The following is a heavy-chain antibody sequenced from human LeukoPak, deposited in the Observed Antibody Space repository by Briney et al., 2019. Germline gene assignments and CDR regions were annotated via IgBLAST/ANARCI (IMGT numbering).Heavy chain of an antibody. J-gene: IGHJ4*02. CDR3: ARESGSVTSEVDFDY. CDR2: INSDGSST. Sequence: GGSLRLSCTASGFTFSSYWMHWVRQAPGKGLVWVSRINSDGSSTSYADSVKGRFTISRDNAKNTLYLQMNSLRAEDTAVYYCARESGSVTSEVDFDYWGQGTLVTVSS. V-gene: IGHV3-74*01. CDR1: GFTFSSYW. D-gene: IGHD4-17*01.